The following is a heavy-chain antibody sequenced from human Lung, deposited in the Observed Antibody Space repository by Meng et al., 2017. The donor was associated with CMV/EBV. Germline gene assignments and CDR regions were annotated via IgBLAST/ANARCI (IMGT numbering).Heavy chain of an antibody. D-gene: IGHD2-2*01. Sequence: GGSXRLXCKGSGYRFSDHWIGWVRQMPGKGLEWMGIIWPGDSDTRYSPSFQGQVTISADKSISTAYLQWTSLKASDTAMYYCATTFVVPASLYAFDVWGQGTLVT. CDR3: ATTFVVPASLYAFDV. CDR1: GYRFSDHW. J-gene: IGHJ3*01. V-gene: IGHV5-51*01. CDR2: IWPGDSDT.